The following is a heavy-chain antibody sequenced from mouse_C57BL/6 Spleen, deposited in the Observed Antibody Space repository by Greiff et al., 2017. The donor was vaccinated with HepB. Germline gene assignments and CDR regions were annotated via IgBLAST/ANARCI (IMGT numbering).Heavy chain of an antibody. CDR2: IDPANGNT. J-gene: IGHJ1*03. D-gene: IGHD1-1*01. V-gene: IGHV14-3*01. Sequence: EVQLVESVAELVRPGASVKLSCTASGFNIKNTYMHWVKQRPEQGLEWIGRIDPANGNTKYAPKFQGKATITADTSSNTAYLQLSSLTSEDTAIYYCARKGYYGSSYWYFDVWGTGTTVTVSS. CDR1: GFNIKNTY. CDR3: ARKGYYGSSYWYFDV.